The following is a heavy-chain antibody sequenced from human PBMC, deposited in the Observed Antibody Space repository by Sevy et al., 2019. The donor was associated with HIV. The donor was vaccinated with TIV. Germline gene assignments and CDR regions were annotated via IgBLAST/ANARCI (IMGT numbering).Heavy chain of an antibody. D-gene: IGHD3-22*01. Sequence: GGSVRLSCAASGFSFSSYAMNWVRQAPGKGLEWVSTIFGSGDVTYYADSVKGRFTISRDKSKNTLYLQMHSLRVEDTAVYYCAGARYDTSGSFDAFDIWGQGTMVTVSS. V-gene: IGHV3-23*01. CDR3: AGARYDTSGSFDAFDI. CDR2: IFGSGDVT. CDR1: GFSFSSYA. J-gene: IGHJ3*02.